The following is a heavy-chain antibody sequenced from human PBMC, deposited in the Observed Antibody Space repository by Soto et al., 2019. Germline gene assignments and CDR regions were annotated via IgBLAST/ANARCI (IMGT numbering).Heavy chain of an antibody. V-gene: IGHV3-13*05. Sequence: GGSLRLSCAASAFTLSAYDMHWVRQPNGKGLEWVSALGAADDPYYLGSVEGRFTISRENAKNSLYLQMNNLRAGDTAVYYCARAYSGRLPRRADYYYAMDVWGQGTTVTVSS. J-gene: IGHJ6*02. CDR3: ARAYSGRLPRRADYYYAMDV. CDR2: LGAADDP. D-gene: IGHD2-15*01. CDR1: AFTLSAYD.